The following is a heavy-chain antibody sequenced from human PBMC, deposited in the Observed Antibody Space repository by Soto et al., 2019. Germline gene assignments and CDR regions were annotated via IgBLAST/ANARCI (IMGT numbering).Heavy chain of an antibody. V-gene: IGHV1-18*04. CDR3: ARARQRLVRRYNWFDP. CDR1: GYTFTSYG. CDR2: ISAYNGNT. Sequence: ASVKVSCKASGYTFTSYGISWVRQAPGQGLEWMGWISAYNGNTNYAQKLQGRVTMTTDTSTSTAYMELRSLRSDDTAVYYCARARQRLVRRYNWFDPWGQGTLVTAPQ. J-gene: IGHJ5*02. D-gene: IGHD6-13*01.